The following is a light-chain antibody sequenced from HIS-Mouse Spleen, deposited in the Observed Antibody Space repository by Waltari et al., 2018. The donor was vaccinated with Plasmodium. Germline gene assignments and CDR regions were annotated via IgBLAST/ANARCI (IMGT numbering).Light chain of an antibody. Sequence: AIQLTQSPSSLSASVGDRVTITCRASQGISSALAWYQQKPGKAPKRLIYDASRLESGVPSRCSGSGSGTDFTLTISSLQPEDFATYYCQQCNSYPQGTFGQGTRLEIK. V-gene: IGKV1-13*02. CDR2: DAS. CDR1: QGISSA. J-gene: IGKJ5*01. CDR3: QQCNSYPQGT.